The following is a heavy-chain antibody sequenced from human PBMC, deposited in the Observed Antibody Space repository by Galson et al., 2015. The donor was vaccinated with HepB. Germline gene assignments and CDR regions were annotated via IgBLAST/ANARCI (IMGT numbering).Heavy chain of an antibody. CDR2: IIPIFGTA. CDR3: ARDSGEGGSTDAFDI. CDR1: GGTFSSYA. D-gene: IGHD3-10*01. V-gene: IGHV1-69*13. Sequence: SVKVSCKASGGTFSSYAISWVRQAPGQGLEWMGGIIPIFGTANYAQKFQGRVTITADESTSTAYMGLSSLRSEDTAVYYCARDSGEGGSTDAFDIWGQGTMVTVSS. J-gene: IGHJ3*02.